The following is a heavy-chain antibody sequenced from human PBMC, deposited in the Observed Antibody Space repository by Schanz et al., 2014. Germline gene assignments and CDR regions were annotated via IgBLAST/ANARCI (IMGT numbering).Heavy chain of an antibody. CDR1: GFTFSTYW. Sequence: VQLVESGGGVVQPGGSLRLSCAASGFTFSTYWMHWVRQAPGKGLVWVSHINSDGTTTTYADSVKGRFTISRDDAKNSLYLQMNSLSAEDTAVYYCARVEVSMVQGLIPSYYFDSWGQGTPVTVSS. D-gene: IGHD3-10*01. V-gene: IGHV3-74*02. CDR3: ARVEVSMVQGLIPSYYFDS. CDR2: INSDGTTT. J-gene: IGHJ4*02.